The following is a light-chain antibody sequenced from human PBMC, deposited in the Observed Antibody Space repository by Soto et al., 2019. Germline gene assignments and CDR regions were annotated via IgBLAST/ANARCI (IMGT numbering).Light chain of an antibody. CDR3: QQYADSPTWT. CDR1: QSVSSSY. Sequence: EIVLTQSPGTLSLSPGEGATLSCRASQSVSSSYLAWYQQKPGQAPRLLIYGASGRATGIPDRFSGSGSGTDFTLTISRLEPEDFAVYYCQQYADSPTWTFGQGTKVEVK. J-gene: IGKJ1*01. CDR2: GAS. V-gene: IGKV3-20*01.